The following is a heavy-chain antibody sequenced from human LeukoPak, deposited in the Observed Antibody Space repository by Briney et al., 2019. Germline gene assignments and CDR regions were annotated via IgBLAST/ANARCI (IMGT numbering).Heavy chain of an antibody. CDR2: ISSSSSYI. V-gene: IGHV3-21*01. Sequence: GGSLRLSCAASGFTFSSYSMNCVRQAPGKGLEWVSSISSSSSYIYYADSVKGRFTISRDNAKNSLYLQMNSLRAEDTAVYYCARMGPLYYYDSSGYYTRDYWGQGTLVTVSS. CDR3: ARMGPLYYYDSSGYYTRDY. D-gene: IGHD3-22*01. J-gene: IGHJ4*02. CDR1: GFTFSSYS.